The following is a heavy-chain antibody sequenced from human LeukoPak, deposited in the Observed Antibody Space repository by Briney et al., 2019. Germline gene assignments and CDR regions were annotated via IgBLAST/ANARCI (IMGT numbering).Heavy chain of an antibody. CDR1: GFIFSNYG. V-gene: IGHV3-30*02. J-gene: IGHJ4*02. CDR3: AKDLRRVAVAGTGFDY. D-gene: IGHD6-19*01. CDR2: IQFHGSNK. Sequence: GGSLRLSRVASGFIFSNYGMHWVRPAPGKGLEGVAFIQFHGSNKFYADSVKGRFTGSRDNSKNTLYLQMNSLRTEDASVYYCAKDLRRVAVAGTGFDYWGQGTLVTVSS.